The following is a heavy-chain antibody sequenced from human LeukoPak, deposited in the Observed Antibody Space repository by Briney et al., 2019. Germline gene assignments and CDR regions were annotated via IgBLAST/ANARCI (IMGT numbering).Heavy chain of an antibody. CDR1: GYTFTSYG. D-gene: IGHD2-15*01. Sequence: ASVKISCKASGYTFTSYGISWVRQAPRQGLEWMGWISAYNGNTNYAHKLQGRVTMTTDTSTRTACMELGSMRSDDTAVYYCARNIVVDYFDYWGQGTLVTVSS. J-gene: IGHJ4*02. CDR2: ISAYNGNT. CDR3: ARNIVVDYFDY. V-gene: IGHV1-18*01.